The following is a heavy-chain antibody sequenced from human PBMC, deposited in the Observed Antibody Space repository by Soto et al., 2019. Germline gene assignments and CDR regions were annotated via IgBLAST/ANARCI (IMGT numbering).Heavy chain of an antibody. D-gene: IGHD3-22*01. CDR1: GGSISSGDYY. J-gene: IGHJ5*02. Sequence: PSETLSLTCTVSGGSISSGDYYWSWIRQPPGKGLEWIGYIYYSGSTYYNPSLKSRVTISVDTSKNQFSLKLSSVTAADTAVYYCARDRDSSGYYSPWFDPWGQGTLVTV. V-gene: IGHV4-30-4*01. CDR2: IYYSGST. CDR3: ARDRDSSGYYSPWFDP.